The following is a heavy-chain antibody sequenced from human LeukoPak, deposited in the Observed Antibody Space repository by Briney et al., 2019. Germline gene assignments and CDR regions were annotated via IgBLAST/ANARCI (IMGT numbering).Heavy chain of an antibody. CDR3: ARGRPNCSGGSCYSDY. J-gene: IGHJ4*02. CDR2: MNPNSGNT. Sequence: HWASVKVSCKASGYTFTSYDINWVRQATGQGLEWMGWMNPNSGNTGYAQKFQGRVTMTRNTSISTAYMELSSLRSEDTAVYYCARGRPNCSGGSCYSDYWGQGTLATVSS. D-gene: IGHD2-15*01. V-gene: IGHV1-8*01. CDR1: GYTFTSYD.